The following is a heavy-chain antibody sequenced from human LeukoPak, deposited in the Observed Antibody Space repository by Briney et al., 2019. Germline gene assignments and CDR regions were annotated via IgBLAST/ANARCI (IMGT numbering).Heavy chain of an antibody. CDR2: ISGSGGST. D-gene: IGHD2-15*01. CDR3: AKDFGGSRAFDI. Sequence: SLRRSSAAPGFTVSSNAMNWVRQAPGKGLEWVSAISGSGGSTYYADSVKGRFTISRDNSKNTLYLQMNSLRAEDTAVYYCAKDFGGSRAFDIWGQGTMVTVSS. CDR1: GFTVSSNA. J-gene: IGHJ3*02. V-gene: IGHV3-23*01.